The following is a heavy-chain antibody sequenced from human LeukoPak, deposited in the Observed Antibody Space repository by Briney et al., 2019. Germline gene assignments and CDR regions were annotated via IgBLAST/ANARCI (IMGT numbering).Heavy chain of an antibody. D-gene: IGHD5-18*01. J-gene: IGHJ2*01. CDR3: ARDKATDTAMVNWYFDL. CDR1: GFTFSSYA. V-gene: IGHV3-30-3*01. Sequence: GRSLRLSCAASGFTFSSYAMHWVRQAPGKGLEWVAVISYDGSNKYYADSVKGRFTISRDNSKNTLYLQMNSLRAEDTAVYYCARDKATDTAMVNWYFDLWGRGTLVTVSS. CDR2: ISYDGSNK.